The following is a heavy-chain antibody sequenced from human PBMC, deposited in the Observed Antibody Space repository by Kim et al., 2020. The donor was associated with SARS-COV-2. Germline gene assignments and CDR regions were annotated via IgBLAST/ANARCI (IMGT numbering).Heavy chain of an antibody. CDR3: ARHEGIAVAIDY. V-gene: IGHV5-10-1*01. D-gene: IGHD6-19*01. J-gene: IGHJ4*02. Sequence: NYSQAFQGHVTISADKSISTAYLQWSSLKASDTAMYYCARHEGIAVAIDYWGQGTLVTVSS.